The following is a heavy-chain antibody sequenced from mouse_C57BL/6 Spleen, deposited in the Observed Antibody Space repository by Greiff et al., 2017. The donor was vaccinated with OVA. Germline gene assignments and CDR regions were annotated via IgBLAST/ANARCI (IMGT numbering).Heavy chain of an antibody. CDR2: SYPGDGDT. CDR3: ARYYDGYAWFAY. J-gene: IGHJ3*01. V-gene: IGHV1-82*01. Sequence: VQLQESGPELVKPGASVKISCKASGYAFSSSWMNWVKQRPGKGLEWIGRSYPGDGDTNYNGKFKGKATLTADKSSSTAYMQLSSLTSEDSAVYFCARYYDGYAWFAYWGQGTLFTVSA. CDR1: GYAFSSSW. D-gene: IGHD2-3*01.